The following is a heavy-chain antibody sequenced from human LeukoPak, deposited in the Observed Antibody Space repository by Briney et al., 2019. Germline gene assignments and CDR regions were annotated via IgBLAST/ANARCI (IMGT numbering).Heavy chain of an antibody. D-gene: IGHD1-7*01. CDR2: IRYDGSSE. Sequence: PGRSLRLSCAASGFTFSSYGMHWVRQPPGKGLEWMAGIRYDGSSEYYADSVKGRFTISRDNSKNTLYLQMSSLRAEDTAVYYCARDNWDYGVHAFDIWGQGTMVTVSS. CDR1: GFTFSSYG. J-gene: IGHJ3*02. CDR3: ARDNWDYGVHAFDI. V-gene: IGHV3-33*01.